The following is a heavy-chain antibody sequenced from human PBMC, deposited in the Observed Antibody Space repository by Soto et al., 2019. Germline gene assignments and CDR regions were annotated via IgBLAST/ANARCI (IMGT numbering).Heavy chain of an antibody. CDR3: ARSRTQYSSPWFDP. Sequence: QLQLQESGPGLVKPSETLSLTCTVSGVSISSSSYYWGWIRQPPGKGLEWIGSIYYSGSTYYNPSLKSRVTISVDTSKNQFSLKLSSVTAADTAVYYCARSRTQYSSPWFDPWGQGTLVTVSS. D-gene: IGHD6-6*01. J-gene: IGHJ5*02. V-gene: IGHV4-39*01. CDR2: IYYSGST. CDR1: GVSISSSSYY.